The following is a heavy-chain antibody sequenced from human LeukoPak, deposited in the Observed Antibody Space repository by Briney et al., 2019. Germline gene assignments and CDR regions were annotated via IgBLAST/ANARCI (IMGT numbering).Heavy chain of an antibody. D-gene: IGHD2-2*01. Sequence: SVKVSCKASGGTFSSYAISWVRQAPGQGLEWMGRIIPILGIANYAQKFQGRVTITADKSTSTAYMELSSLRSEDTAVYYCARDLRSIVVVPAGGYWGQGTLVTVSS. V-gene: IGHV1-69*04. CDR3: ARDLRSIVVVPAGGY. CDR2: IIPILGIA. J-gene: IGHJ4*02. CDR1: GGTFSSYA.